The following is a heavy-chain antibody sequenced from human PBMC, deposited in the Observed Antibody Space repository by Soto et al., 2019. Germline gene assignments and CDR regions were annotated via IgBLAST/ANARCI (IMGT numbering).Heavy chain of an antibody. J-gene: IGHJ6*03. CDR1: GFTFDDYA. Sequence: EVQLVESGGGLVQPGRSLRLSCAASGFTFDDYAMHWVRQAPGKGLEWVSGISWNSGSIGYADSVKGRFTISRDNAKNSLYLQMNSLRDADTALYYCAKDSGYDFYYYYMDVWGKGTTVTVSS. V-gene: IGHV3-9*01. CDR2: ISWNSGSI. CDR3: AKDSGYDFYYYYMDV. D-gene: IGHD5-12*01.